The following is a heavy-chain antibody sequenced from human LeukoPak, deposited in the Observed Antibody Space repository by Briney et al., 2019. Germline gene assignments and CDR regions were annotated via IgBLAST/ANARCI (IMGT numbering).Heavy chain of an antibody. Sequence: SQTLSLTCAVSGGSISSGGYSWSWIRQPPGKGLEWIGYIYHSGSTYYNPSLKSRVTISVDRSKNQFSLKLSSVTAADTAVYYCARAPLGGDYKGIFDYWGQGTLVTVSS. V-gene: IGHV4-30-2*01. CDR2: IYHSGST. J-gene: IGHJ4*02. CDR3: ARAPLGGDYKGIFDY. D-gene: IGHD4-17*01. CDR1: GGSISSGGYS.